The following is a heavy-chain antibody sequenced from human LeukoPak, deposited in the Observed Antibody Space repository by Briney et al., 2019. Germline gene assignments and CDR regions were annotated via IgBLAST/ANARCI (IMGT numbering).Heavy chain of an antibody. CDR1: GGSFSGYY. CDR2: INHSGNI. V-gene: IGHV4-34*01. Sequence: SETLSLTCAVYGGSFSGYYWSWIRQPPGKGLEWIGEINHSGNIKYNPSLKSRVTISVDTSKNQFSLKLTSVTAADTAMYYCAPQGLGVANWFGPWGQGPLVAVSS. D-gene: IGHD2-21*01. CDR3: APQGLGVANWFGP. J-gene: IGHJ5*02.